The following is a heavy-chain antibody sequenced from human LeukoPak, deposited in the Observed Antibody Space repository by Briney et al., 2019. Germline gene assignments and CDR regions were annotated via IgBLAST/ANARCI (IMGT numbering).Heavy chain of an antibody. CDR3: ARAVYYYGSGSPNWFDP. CDR2: IYSGGST. D-gene: IGHD3-10*01. J-gene: IGHJ5*02. Sequence: GGSLRLSCAASGFTVSSNYMSWARQAPGKGLEWVSVIYSGGSTYYADSVKGRFTISRDNSKNTLYLQMNSLRAEDTAVYYCARAVYYYGSGSPNWFDPWGQGTLVTVSS. V-gene: IGHV3-53*01. CDR1: GFTVSSNY.